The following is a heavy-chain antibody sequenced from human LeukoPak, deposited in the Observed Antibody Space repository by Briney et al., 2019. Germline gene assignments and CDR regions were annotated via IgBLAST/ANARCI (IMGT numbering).Heavy chain of an antibody. V-gene: IGHV4-38-2*02. Sequence: SETLSLTCKVSNYSARSDVHWSWIRQSPGRGLEWIASVYQSGHAYYSPSLKSRVLISFDTSKKELSLKINSVTATDTALYYCASLRFGDSYFDLWGQGTQVTVSP. CDR3: ASLRFGDSYFDL. D-gene: IGHD3-10*01. CDR1: NYSARSDVH. CDR2: VYQSGHA. J-gene: IGHJ4*02.